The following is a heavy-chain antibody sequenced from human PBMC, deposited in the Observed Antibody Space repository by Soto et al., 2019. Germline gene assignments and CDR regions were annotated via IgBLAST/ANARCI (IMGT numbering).Heavy chain of an antibody. CDR1: GYAISNGDY. CDR2: VYYSGST. D-gene: IGHD3-9*01. Sequence: PSETLSLTCGVSGYAISNGDYWGWIRQAPGKGLEWIGSVYYSGSTHYEPSLRSRIAISVDTLKNQFSLRLTSVTAADTAMYFCARNISTYFDSWGQGIPVTVSS. CDR3: ARNISTYFDS. V-gene: IGHV4-38-2*01. J-gene: IGHJ4*02.